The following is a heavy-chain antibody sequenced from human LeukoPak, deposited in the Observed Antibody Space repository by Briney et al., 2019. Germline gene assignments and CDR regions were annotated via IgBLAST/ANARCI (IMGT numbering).Heavy chain of an antibody. CDR3: ARGYDFWSGYSFDY. J-gene: IGHJ4*02. CDR1: GFTFSNYG. CDR2: IHGGNGNT. Sequence: GGSQSLSCSASGFTFSNYGKSWVRQAPGEGREGVSGIHGGNGNTYYTDSVKGLPTLYRDNYKNTLYLQMNSLRAEDTAVYYCARGYDFWSGYSFDYWGQGTLVSVCS. D-gene: IGHD3-3*01. V-gene: IGHV3-23*01.